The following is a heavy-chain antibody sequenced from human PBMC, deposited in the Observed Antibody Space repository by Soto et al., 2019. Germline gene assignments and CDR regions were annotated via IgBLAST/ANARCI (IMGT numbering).Heavy chain of an antibody. Sequence: GGTLRLPCSASGLIDSNNYMSWVRQAPGKGLEWVSILYSSGRTYYADSVKGRFTISRDNSTNTLYLHMNSLRADDTAVYYCARHLGQYNDDSSGCRYVGYFDLWGRG. CDR1: GLIDSNNY. CDR3: ARHLGQYNDDSSGCRYVGYFDL. CDR2: LYSSGRT. J-gene: IGHJ2*01. V-gene: IGHV3-53*01. D-gene: IGHD3-22*01.